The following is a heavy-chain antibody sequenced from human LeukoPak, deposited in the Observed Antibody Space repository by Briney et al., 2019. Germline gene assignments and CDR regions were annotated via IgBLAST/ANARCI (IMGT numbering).Heavy chain of an antibody. CDR2: ISYDGNNK. Sequence: PGRSLRLSCAASGFTSSSYTVHWVRQAPGKGLEWVSVISYDGNNKYYADSVKGRFTISRDNSKNTLFLQMNGLRAEDTAVYYCARGSNVLDYWGQGTLVTVSS. CDR3: ARGSNVLDY. J-gene: IGHJ4*02. V-gene: IGHV3-30*01. CDR1: GFTSSSYT.